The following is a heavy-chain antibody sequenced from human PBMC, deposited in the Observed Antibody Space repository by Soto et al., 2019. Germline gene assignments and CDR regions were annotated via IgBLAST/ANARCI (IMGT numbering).Heavy chain of an antibody. CDR2: INPSGGST. V-gene: IGHV1-46*03. D-gene: IGHD5-18*01. Sequence: ASVKVSCKTSGYTFTSYYMHWVRQAPGQGLEWMGIINPSGGSTSYAQKFQGRVTMTRDTSTSTVYMELSSLRSEDTAVYYCARVYPSDTRYGYVGNNWFDPWGQGTLVTVSS. J-gene: IGHJ5*02. CDR3: ARVYPSDTRYGYVGNNWFDP. CDR1: GYTFTSYY.